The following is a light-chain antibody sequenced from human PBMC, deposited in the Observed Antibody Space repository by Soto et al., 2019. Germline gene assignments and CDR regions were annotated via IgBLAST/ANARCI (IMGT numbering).Light chain of an antibody. V-gene: IGKV3-11*01. CDR1: QTFSSH. J-gene: IGKJ5*01. Sequence: DIVLTQSPATLSLSPGERATLSCRASQTFSSHLSWYQQKPGQAPRLLIYDASKRANGIPARFSGRWSGTDFTLTISSLEPEDFAVYYCQQRSNWPPVITFGQGTRLEIK. CDR3: QQRSNWPPVIT. CDR2: DAS.